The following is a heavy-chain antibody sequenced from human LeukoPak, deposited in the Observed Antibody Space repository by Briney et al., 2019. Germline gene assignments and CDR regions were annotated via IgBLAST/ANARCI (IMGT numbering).Heavy chain of an antibody. Sequence: PGGSLRLSCAASGFIFSNYSMNWVRQAPGKGLEWVSYISSSGSTTSYADSVKGRFTISRDNARNSLFLLMNSLRDEDTAVYFCARYFASWGQGTLVTVSS. J-gene: IGHJ4*02. CDR2: ISSSGSTT. CDR1: GFIFSNYS. CDR3: ARYFAS. V-gene: IGHV3-48*02.